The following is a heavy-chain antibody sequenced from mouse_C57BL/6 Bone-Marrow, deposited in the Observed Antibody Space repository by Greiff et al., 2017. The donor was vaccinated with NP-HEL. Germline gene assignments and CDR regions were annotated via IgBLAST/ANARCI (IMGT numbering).Heavy chain of an antibody. J-gene: IGHJ4*01. Sequence: EVQLQESVAELVRPGASVKLSCTASGFNIKNTYMHWVKQRPEQGLEWIGRIDPANGNTKYAPKFPGKSPTTAATSSNTAYLQLSSLTSEDTAIYYCARGYRENMDYWGQGTSVTVSS. D-gene: IGHD1-2*01. CDR3: ARGYRENMDY. V-gene: IGHV14-3*01. CDR1: GFNIKNTY. CDR2: IDPANGNT.